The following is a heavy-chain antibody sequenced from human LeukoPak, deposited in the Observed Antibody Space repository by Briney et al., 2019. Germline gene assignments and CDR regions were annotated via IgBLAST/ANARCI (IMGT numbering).Heavy chain of an antibody. CDR1: GYTFIGYY. CDR2: INPNSGGT. D-gene: IGHD4-17*01. J-gene: IGHJ6*04. V-gene: IGHV1-2*02. Sequence: ASVKVSCKASGYTFIGYYMHWVRQAPGHGLEWMGWINPNSGGTNYAQKFQDRVTMTRYTSISTAYMEVSRLTSDDTAVYYCAREFMTTVTLDVWGEGTTVTVSS. CDR3: AREFMTTVTLDV.